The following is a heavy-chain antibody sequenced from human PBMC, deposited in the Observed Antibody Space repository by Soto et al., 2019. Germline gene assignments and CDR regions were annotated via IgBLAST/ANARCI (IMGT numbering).Heavy chain of an antibody. Sequence: QVQLQQWGAGLLKPSETLSLTCAVYGGSFSGYYWSWIRQPPGKGLDWIGEINHSGSTNYNPSLKSRVTISVDTSKNQFSLKLSSVTAADTAVYYCARRRPPTTRYNWFDPWGQGTLVTVSS. CDR1: GGSFSGYY. CDR2: INHSGST. CDR3: ARRRPPTTRYNWFDP. D-gene: IGHD1-1*01. J-gene: IGHJ5*02. V-gene: IGHV4-34*01.